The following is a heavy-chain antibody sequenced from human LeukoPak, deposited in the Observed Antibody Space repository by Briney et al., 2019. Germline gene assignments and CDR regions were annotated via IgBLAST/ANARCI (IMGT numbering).Heavy chain of an antibody. J-gene: IGHJ6*03. CDR1: GGSISSGSYY. CDR3: ARVDEGLATGVWDYYYYMDV. D-gene: IGHD2-15*01. CDR2: IYTSGST. V-gene: IGHV4-61*02. Sequence: PSETLSLTCTVSGGSISSGSYYWSWIRQPAGKGLEWIGRIYTSGSTNYNPSLKSRVTISVDTSKNQFSLKLSSVTAADTAVYYCARVDEGLATGVWDYYYYMDVWGKGTTVTVSS.